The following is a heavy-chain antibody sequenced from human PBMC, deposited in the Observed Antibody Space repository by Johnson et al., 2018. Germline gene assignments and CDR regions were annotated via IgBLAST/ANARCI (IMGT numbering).Heavy chain of an antibody. CDR1: GFTFGDYT. Sequence: LVQSGGGLVKPGRSLRLSCTSSGFTFGDYTMSWFRQAPGKGLEWVGFIRRKAYGGTTEYAASVKGRFTISRDDSKSIAYLQMNSLKTEDTGVYYGRRRLGDNYYYYGMDVWGQGTTVTVSS. D-gene: IGHD3-16*01. CDR2: IRRKAYGGTT. V-gene: IGHV3-49*05. CDR3: RRRLGDNYYYYGMDV. J-gene: IGHJ6*02.